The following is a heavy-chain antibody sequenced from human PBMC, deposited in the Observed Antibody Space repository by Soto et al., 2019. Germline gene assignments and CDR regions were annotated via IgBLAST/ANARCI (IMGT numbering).Heavy chain of an antibody. V-gene: IGHV3-64*01. J-gene: IGHJ5*02. CDR1: GFTFTSYA. CDR2: ISSNGRST. CDR3: TRGPLSRGWFDR. Sequence: EVQLVESGGGLVQPGGSLRLSCAASGFTFTSYAMHWVRQAPGKGLEYVSAISSNGRSTYYANSLKGRFTISRDNSKNTLYLQMGSLRAEDMAVYYWTRGPLSRGWFDRWGQGTLVIVSS.